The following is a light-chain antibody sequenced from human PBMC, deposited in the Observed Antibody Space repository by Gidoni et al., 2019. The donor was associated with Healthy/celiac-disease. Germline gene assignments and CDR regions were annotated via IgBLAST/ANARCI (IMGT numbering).Light chain of an antibody. Sequence: EIVLTQSPGTLSLSPGERATLSCRASQSVSSSYLAWYQQKPGQAPRLLIYGASSRATGIPDRVSGSGSGKDFTLTISRLEPEDFAVYYCQQYGSSPPITFGQGTRLEIK. J-gene: IGKJ5*01. V-gene: IGKV3-20*01. CDR1: QSVSSSY. CDR2: GAS. CDR3: QQYGSSPPIT.